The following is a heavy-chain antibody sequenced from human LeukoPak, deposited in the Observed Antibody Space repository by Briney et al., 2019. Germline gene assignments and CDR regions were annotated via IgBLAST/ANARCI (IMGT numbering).Heavy chain of an antibody. Sequence: GGSLRLSCAASGFSVNSNYMNWVRQAPGKGLEWVAVISYDGRQNYYADSVKGRFIISRDNSKNTLYLQMNSLRDEDSAAYYCARVYLERLTAGYFDHWGQGTWVTVSP. CDR1: GFSVNSNY. V-gene: IGHV3-30*03. J-gene: IGHJ4*02. CDR3: ARVYLERLTAGYFDH. D-gene: IGHD2-8*01. CDR2: ISYDGRQN.